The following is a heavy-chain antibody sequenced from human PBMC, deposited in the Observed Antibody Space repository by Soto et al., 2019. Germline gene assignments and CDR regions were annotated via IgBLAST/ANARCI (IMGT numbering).Heavy chain of an antibody. Sequence: SGPTLVNPTQTLTLTCTFSGFSLSTSGVGVGWIRQPPGKALEWLALIYWDDDKRYSPSLKSRLTITKDTSKNQVVLTMTNMDPVDTATYYCAHNTGYCSGGSCYSEHLPYYFDYWGQGTLVTVSS. D-gene: IGHD2-15*01. J-gene: IGHJ4*02. CDR2: IYWDDDK. CDR1: GFSLSTSGVG. V-gene: IGHV2-5*02. CDR3: AHNTGYCSGGSCYSEHLPYYFDY.